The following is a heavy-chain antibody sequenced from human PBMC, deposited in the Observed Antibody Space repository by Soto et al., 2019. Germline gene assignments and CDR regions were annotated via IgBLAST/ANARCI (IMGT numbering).Heavy chain of an antibody. CDR1: GGSITSGGYS. J-gene: IGHJ5*01. CDR2: MYHSGNT. D-gene: IGHD3-22*01. CDR3: CRGKIGVVGGLVWVHP. Sequence: QLQLQESGSGLVKPSETLSLNCAVSGGSITSGGYSWGWIRQPPGQGLEWIGYMYHSGNTYYNPFLKGRVNIFPGPPRDQFPPRADPVTARDPGVYFWCRGKIGVVGGLVWVHPWGPGSLGTVSS. V-gene: IGHV4-30-2*01.